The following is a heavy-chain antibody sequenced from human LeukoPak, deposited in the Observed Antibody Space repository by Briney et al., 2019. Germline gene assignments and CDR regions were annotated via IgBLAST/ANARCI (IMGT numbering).Heavy chain of an antibody. Sequence: GASVKVSCKASGYTFPSYDINWVRQATAQGLEWMGWMNPNSGNTGYAQKFQGRVTMTRNTSISTAYMELSSMRSEDTAVYYCARGVSYYGSGSLYGMDVWGQGTTVTVSS. CDR2: MNPNSGNT. CDR1: GYTFPSYD. J-gene: IGHJ6*02. D-gene: IGHD3-10*01. V-gene: IGHV1-8*01. CDR3: ARGVSYYGSGSLYGMDV.